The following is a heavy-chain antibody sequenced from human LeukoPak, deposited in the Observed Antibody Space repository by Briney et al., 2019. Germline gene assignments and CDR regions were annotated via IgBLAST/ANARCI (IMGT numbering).Heavy chain of an antibody. CDR3: ARRSPSYGYFDL. CDR1: GGSINSSY. CDR2: VYYKGGT. Sequence: SETLSLTCTVSGGSINSSYWGWIRQPPGKGLEWIGYVYYKGGTNHNPSLKSRVTLSLDTSKNQFFLKLTSVTAADTAMYYCARRSPSYGYFDLWGRGSLVTVSS. V-gene: IGHV4-59*08. J-gene: IGHJ2*01.